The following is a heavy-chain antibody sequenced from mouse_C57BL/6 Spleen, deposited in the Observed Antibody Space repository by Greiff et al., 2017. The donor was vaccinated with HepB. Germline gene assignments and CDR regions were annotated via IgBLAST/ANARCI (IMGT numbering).Heavy chain of an antibody. D-gene: IGHD4-1*01. CDR3: ARHNCGVDY. V-gene: IGHV5-9*01. Sequence: EVQLVESGGGLVKPGGSLKLSCAASGFTFSSYTMSWVRQTPEKRLEWVATISGGGGNTYYPDSVKGRFTISRDNDKNTLYLQMSSLRSEDTALYYCARHNCGVDYWGQGTTLTVSS. CDR2: ISGGGGNT. J-gene: IGHJ2*01. CDR1: GFTFSSYT.